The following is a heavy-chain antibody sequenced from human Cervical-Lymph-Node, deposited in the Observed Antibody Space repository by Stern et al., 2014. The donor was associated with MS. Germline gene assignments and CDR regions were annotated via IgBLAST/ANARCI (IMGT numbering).Heavy chain of an antibody. CDR1: GFSFSDYD. Sequence: VQLEESGGDLVKPGGSLRLSCVASGFSFSDYDMSWIRQAPGKGLEWISYISGSGGAIYYADSVQGRFTISRDNAKNSLFLQMNSLRAEDTAVYYCGRGDAGDYWGQGTLVTVAS. V-gene: IGHV3-11*01. D-gene: IGHD2-21*02. CDR2: ISGSGGAI. CDR3: GRGDAGDY. J-gene: IGHJ4*02.